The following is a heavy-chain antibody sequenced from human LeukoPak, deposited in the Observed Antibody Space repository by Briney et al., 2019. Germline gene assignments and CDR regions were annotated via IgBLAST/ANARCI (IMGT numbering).Heavy chain of an antibody. Sequence: GGSLTLSCAASGFTFTIYWMTWVPPGPGGGLEWLANINLDGSETHFVDSVKGRSTISRDNAKNSLSLRMSGLRVEDTAVYYCARGYSDWLRWGQGTQVTVSS. J-gene: IGHJ4*02. CDR3: ARGYSDWLR. CDR1: GFTFTIYW. V-gene: IGHV3-7*01. D-gene: IGHD4-11*01. CDR2: INLDGSET.